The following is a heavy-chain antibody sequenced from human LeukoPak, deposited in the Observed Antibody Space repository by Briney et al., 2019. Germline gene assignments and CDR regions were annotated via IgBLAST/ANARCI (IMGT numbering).Heavy chain of an antibody. CDR3: AVHSSSWYGLPFDY. J-gene: IGHJ4*02. V-gene: IGHV3-48*01. D-gene: IGHD6-13*01. CDR2: ISSSSSTI. Sequence: GGSLRLSCAASGFTFSSYSMNWVRQAPGKGLEWVSYISSSSSTIYYADSVKGRFTISRDNAKNSLYLQMNSLRAEDTAVYYCAVHSSSWYGLPFDYWGQGTLVTVSS. CDR1: GFTFSSYS.